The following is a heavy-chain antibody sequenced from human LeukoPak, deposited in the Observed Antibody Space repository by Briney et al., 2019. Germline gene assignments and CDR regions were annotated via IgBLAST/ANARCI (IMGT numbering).Heavy chain of an antibody. CDR3: ARWRINYECDY. CDR1: GGTFSNYA. CDR2: IIPILGIA. J-gene: IGHJ4*02. V-gene: IGHV1-69*04. Sequence: SVKVSCKASGGTFSNYAISWVRQAPGQGLEWMGRIIPILGIANYAQKFQGRVTITADKSTSTAYMELNSLRSEDTAVYYCARWRINYECDYWGQGTLVTVSS. D-gene: IGHD4-11*01.